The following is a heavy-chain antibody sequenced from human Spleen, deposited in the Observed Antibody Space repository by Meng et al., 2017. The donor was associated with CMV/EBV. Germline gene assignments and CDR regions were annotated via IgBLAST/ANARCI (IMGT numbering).Heavy chain of an antibody. J-gene: IGHJ1*01. D-gene: IGHD1-1*01. CDR1: GYSFSSYE. Sequence: SCKTSGYSFSSYEINWGRQAPGQGLEWMGWVNPNSGNTGSAPKFAGRVTLTRDTSISTAYMELSSLRSEDTAVYYCATTGTRRYFQHWGKGTLVTVSS. V-gene: IGHV1-8*03. CDR2: VNPNSGNT. CDR3: ATTGTRRYFQH.